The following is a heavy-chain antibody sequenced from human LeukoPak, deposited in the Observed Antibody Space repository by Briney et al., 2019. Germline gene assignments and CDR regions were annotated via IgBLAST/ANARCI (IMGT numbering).Heavy chain of an antibody. CDR3: AKDLALAGTGGGFDV. D-gene: IGHD6-19*01. V-gene: IGHV3-23*01. CDR1: GFSFTTYA. Sequence: PGGSLRLSCAASGFSFTTYAINWVRQAPGKGLEWVSGISGGGDKAYYADSVNGRFTISRDNSKNTVSLQMTSLTAEDTALYYCAKDLALAGTGGGFDVWGRGTRVAVSS. J-gene: IGHJ3*01. CDR2: ISGGGDKA.